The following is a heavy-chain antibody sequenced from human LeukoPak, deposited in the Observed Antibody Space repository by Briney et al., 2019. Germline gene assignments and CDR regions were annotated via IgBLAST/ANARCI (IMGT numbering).Heavy chain of an antibody. CDR3: ARLHYDVLTGPFDY. Sequence: GGSLRLSCAASGFTFSSYWMHWVRQAPGKGLVWVSRINTDGRITNYADSVKGRFTISRENSKNTLWLQMNSLRAEDTAVYYCARLHYDVLTGPFDYWGQGTLVTVSS. D-gene: IGHD3-9*01. CDR2: INTDGRIT. V-gene: IGHV3-74*01. CDR1: GFTFSSYW. J-gene: IGHJ4*02.